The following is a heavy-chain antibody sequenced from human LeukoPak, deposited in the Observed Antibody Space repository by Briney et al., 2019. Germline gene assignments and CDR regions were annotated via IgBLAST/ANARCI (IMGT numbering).Heavy chain of an antibody. J-gene: IGHJ4*02. CDR1: GYTFTSYD. Sequence: ASVKVSCKASGYTFTSYDINWVRQAAGQGLEWMGWMNPNSGNAGYAQKFQGRITMARNTSISTAYMELSSLTSEDTAVYFCARRYDSGSYHLPHWGQGTLVTVSS. CDR3: ARRYDSGSYHLPH. D-gene: IGHD3-10*01. CDR2: MNPNSGNA. V-gene: IGHV1-8*01.